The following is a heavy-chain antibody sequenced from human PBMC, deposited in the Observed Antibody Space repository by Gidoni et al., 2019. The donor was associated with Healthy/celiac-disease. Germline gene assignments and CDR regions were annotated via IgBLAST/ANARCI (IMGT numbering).Heavy chain of an antibody. CDR2: INHSGST. Sequence: QVQLQQWGAGLLKPSETLSLTCAVYGGSFSGYYWSWIRQPPGKGLEWIGEINHSGSTNSNPSLKGRVTISVDTSKNQFSLKLSSVTAADTAVYYCARGRRTGYFDYWGQGTLVTVSS. CDR1: GGSFSGYY. CDR3: ARGRRTGYFDY. J-gene: IGHJ4*02. V-gene: IGHV4-34*01.